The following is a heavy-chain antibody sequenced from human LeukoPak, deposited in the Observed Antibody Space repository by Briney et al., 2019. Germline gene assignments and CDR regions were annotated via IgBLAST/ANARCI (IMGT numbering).Heavy chain of an antibody. CDR3: ARSGNTGRNWYFDL. V-gene: IGHV3-7*01. J-gene: IGHJ2*01. D-gene: IGHD3-10*01. CDR2: VNQDGSGK. Sequence: PGGSLRLFCAASGFTFSSAWMSWVRQAPGKGLEWVANVNQDGSGKYYADSVKGRFTISRDNAKNSLYLQMNSLRAEDTAVYYCARSGNTGRNWYFDLWGRGTLVTVSS. CDR1: GFTFSSAW.